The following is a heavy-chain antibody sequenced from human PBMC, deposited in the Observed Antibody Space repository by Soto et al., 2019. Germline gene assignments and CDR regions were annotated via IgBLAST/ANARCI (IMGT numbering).Heavy chain of an antibody. CDR1: DGSINSATYY. CDR3: ARQGGKVRSVEWLEIDP. Sequence: SETLSLTCSVSDGSINSATYYWAWIRQFPGKGLEWIGSINYSGTTYYNPSLKSRVTISGDTFRSQFSLNMSSVTATDTAVYLCARQGGKVRSVEWLEIDPWGQGTLVTVSS. V-gene: IGHV4-39*01. D-gene: IGHD3-3*01. CDR2: INYSGTT. J-gene: IGHJ5*02.